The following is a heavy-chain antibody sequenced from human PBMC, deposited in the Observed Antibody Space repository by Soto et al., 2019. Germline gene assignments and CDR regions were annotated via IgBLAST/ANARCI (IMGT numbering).Heavy chain of an antibody. CDR3: AKDGACGGDCYGYY. V-gene: IGHV3-23*01. CDR2: ISGSGGST. J-gene: IGHJ4*02. Sequence: GGSLRLSCAASGFTFSSYAMSWVRQAPGKGLEWVSAISGSGGSTYYADSVKGRFTISRDNSKNTLYLQMNSLRAEDTAVYYCAKDGACGGDCYGYYWGQGTLVTVSS. CDR1: GFTFSSYA. D-gene: IGHD2-21*01.